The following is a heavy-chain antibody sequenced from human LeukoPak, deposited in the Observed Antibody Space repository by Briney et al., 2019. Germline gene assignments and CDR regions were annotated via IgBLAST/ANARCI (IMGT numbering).Heavy chain of an antibody. CDR1: GYTFTSYA. Sequence: ASVTVSCKASGYTFTSYAMHWVRQAPGQGLEWMGRINPNSGGTNYAQKFQGRVTMTRDTSISTAYMELGRLRSDDTAVYYCAIVTAAGAKGVDYWGQGTLVTVSS. CDR2: INPNSGGT. V-gene: IGHV1-2*06. J-gene: IGHJ4*02. D-gene: IGHD6-13*01. CDR3: AIVTAAGAKGVDY.